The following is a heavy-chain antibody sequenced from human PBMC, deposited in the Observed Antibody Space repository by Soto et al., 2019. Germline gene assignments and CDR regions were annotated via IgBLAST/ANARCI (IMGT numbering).Heavy chain of an antibody. CDR2: VHYSGTT. Sequence: QVQLLESGPGLVKTSETLSLTCTVSGGSISTYYWTWIRQPPGKGLEWIGYVHYSGTTNYNPSLKSPVTMSVDTSKNQFSLKLRSVTAADTAVYYCARGKIIGPWGQGTLVTVSS. D-gene: IGHD3-3*01. CDR1: GGSISTYY. J-gene: IGHJ5*02. CDR3: ARGKIIGP. V-gene: IGHV4-59*01.